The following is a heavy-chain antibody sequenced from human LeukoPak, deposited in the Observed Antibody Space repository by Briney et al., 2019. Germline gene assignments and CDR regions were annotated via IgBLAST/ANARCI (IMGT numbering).Heavy chain of an antibody. CDR1: GGSISSSSYY. CDR3: AREGFSPVGFDY. V-gene: IGHV4-39*07. J-gene: IGHJ4*02. Sequence: RPSETLSLTCTVSGGSISSSSYYWGWIRQPPGKGLEWIGSFYYSGSTYYNPSLKSRVTISVDASKNQFSMKLSSVTAADTAVYYCAREGFSPVGFDYWGQGTLVTVSS. CDR2: FYYSGST. D-gene: IGHD3-16*01.